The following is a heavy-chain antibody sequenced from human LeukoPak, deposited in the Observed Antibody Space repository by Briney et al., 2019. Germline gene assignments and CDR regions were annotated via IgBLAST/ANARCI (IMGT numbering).Heavy chain of an antibody. V-gene: IGHV3-21*01. CDR2: ISSSSSYI. J-gene: IGHJ5*02. Sequence: GGSLRLSCAASGFTFSSYSMNWVRQAPGKGLEWVSSISSSSSYIYYADSVKGRFTVSRDNAKNSLYLQMNSLRAEDTAVYYCARDRCSGGSCYWFDPWGQGTLVTVSS. CDR3: ARDRCSGGSCYWFDP. CDR1: GFTFSSYS. D-gene: IGHD2-15*01.